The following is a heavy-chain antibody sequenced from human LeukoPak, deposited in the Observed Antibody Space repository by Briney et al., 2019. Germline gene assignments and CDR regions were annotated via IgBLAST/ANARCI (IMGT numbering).Heavy chain of an antibody. CDR3: AISDYMWGFAS. CDR1: GYTFTSYD. CDR2: MNPNSGHT. V-gene: IGHV1-8*01. J-gene: IGHJ4*02. Sequence: GASVKVSCKASGYTFTSYDIIWVRQATGQGLEWMGWMNPNSGHTGYTQTFQGRVTMARDTSISTAYLELSSLRSEDTAIYYCAISDYMWGFASWGVGTQVTVSS. D-gene: IGHD3-16*01.